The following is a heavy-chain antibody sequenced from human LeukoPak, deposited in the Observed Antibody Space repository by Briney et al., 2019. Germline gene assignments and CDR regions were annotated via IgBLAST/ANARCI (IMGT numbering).Heavy chain of an antibody. Sequence: GRSLRLSCAASGFTFSSYGMRWVRQAPGKGLEWVAVIWYDGSNKYYADSVKGRFTISRDNSKNTLYLQMNSLRAEDTAVYYCARGPRDGSGRILYYFDYWGQGTLVTVSS. CDR1: GFTFSSYG. CDR3: ARGPRDGSGRILYYFDY. D-gene: IGHD3-10*01. CDR2: IWYDGSNK. V-gene: IGHV3-33*01. J-gene: IGHJ4*02.